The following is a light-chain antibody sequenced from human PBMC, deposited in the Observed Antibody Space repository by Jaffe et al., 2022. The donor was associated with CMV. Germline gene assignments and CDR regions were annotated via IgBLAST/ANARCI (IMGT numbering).Light chain of an antibody. J-gene: IGLJ2*01. CDR2: YDS. Sequence: SYVLTQPPSVSVAPGKTARITCGGNNIGSKSVHWYQQKPGQAPVLVIYYDSARPSGIPERFSGSNSGNTATLTISRVEAGDEADYYCQVWDRSSEHAVFGGATKVTVL. CDR3: QVWDRSSEHAV. CDR1: NIGSKS. V-gene: IGLV3-21*04.